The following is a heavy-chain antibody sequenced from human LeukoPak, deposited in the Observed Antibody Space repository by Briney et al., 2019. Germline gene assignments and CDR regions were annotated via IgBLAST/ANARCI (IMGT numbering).Heavy chain of an antibody. J-gene: IGHJ1*01. D-gene: IGHD1-26*01. Sequence: QSGGSLRLSCAASGFTFSTYEINWVRQPPGRGLEWVSYISSSGYTIYYADSVKGRFTISRDNAENSLYLQMNSLRTEDTAVYYCARERVLIVGTSTFLYWGQGTLVTVSS. CDR1: GFTFSTYE. CDR2: ISSSGYTI. V-gene: IGHV3-48*03. CDR3: ARERVLIVGTSTFLY.